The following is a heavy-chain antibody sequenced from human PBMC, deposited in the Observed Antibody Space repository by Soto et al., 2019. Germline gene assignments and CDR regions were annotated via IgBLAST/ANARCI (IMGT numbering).Heavy chain of an antibody. V-gene: IGHV6-1*01. D-gene: IGHD3-3*01. CDR1: GDSVSRNTGA. J-gene: IGHJ4*02. Sequence: SQPLSLTCAISGDSVSRNTGAWNSISQSPSRGLEWLGRTFYRSKWYNDSAASVKGRITINPDKSKNQFSLQLSSVTPADAAVYYCARAGTTILGLVPHFDLRAQGTQVTSPQ. CDR2: TFYRSKWYN. CDR3: ARAGTTILGLVPHFDL.